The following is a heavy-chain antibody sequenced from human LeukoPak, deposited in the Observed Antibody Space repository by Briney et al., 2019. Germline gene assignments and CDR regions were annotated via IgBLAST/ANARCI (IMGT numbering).Heavy chain of an antibody. Sequence: GGSLRLSCAASGFTFSSYAMSWVRQAPGKGLEWVSAISGSGGRTYYADSVKGRFTISRDNSMDTLYLQMNSLRADDTAVYYCAKGARWELPLDDWGQGTLVTVSS. CDR2: ISGSGGRT. J-gene: IGHJ4*02. CDR1: GFTFSSYA. CDR3: AKGARWELPLDD. V-gene: IGHV3-23*01. D-gene: IGHD1-26*01.